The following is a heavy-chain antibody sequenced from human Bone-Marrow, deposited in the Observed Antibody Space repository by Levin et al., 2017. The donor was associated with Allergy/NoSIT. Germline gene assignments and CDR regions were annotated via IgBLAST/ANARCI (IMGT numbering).Heavy chain of an antibody. Sequence: PSETLSLTCAVSGSSITTDKWWGWIRQPPGKGLEWIGYIFYSGSTYYNPSLKSRVTMSVDTSKNQFSLQLTSVTAVDTAVYYCTHKLAGNYAFDYWGQGTLVTVSS. V-gene: IGHV4-28*01. CDR3: THKLAGNYAFDY. D-gene: IGHD6-19*01. CDR2: IFYSGST. CDR1: GSSITTDKW. J-gene: IGHJ4*02.